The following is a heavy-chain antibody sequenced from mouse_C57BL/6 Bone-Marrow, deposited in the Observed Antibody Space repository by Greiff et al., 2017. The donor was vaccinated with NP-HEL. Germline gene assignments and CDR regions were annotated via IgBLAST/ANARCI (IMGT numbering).Heavy chain of an antibody. CDR1: GFSFNTYA. J-gene: IGHJ1*03. CDR3: VRQGFNHWYFDV. CDR2: IRSKSNNYAT. V-gene: IGHV10-1*01. Sequence: EVKLMESGGGLVQPKGSLKLSCAASGFSFNTYAMNWVRQAPGKGLEWVARIRSKSNNYATYYADSVKDRFTISRDDSESMLYLQMNNLKTEDTAMYYCVRQGFNHWYFDVWGTGTTVTVSS.